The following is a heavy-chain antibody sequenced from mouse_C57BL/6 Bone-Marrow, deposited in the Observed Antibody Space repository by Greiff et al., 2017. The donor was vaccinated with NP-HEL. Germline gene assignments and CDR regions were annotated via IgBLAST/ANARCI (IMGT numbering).Heavy chain of an antibody. D-gene: IGHD2-4*01. V-gene: IGHV3-6*01. CDR3: ARDRGLRRFAY. CDR2: ISYDGSN. CDR1: GYSITSGYY. Sequence: EVKLQESGPGLVKPSQSLSLTCSVTGYSITSGYYWNWIRQFPGNKLEWMGYISYDGSNNYNPSLKNRISITRDTSKNQFFLKLNSVTTEDTATYYCARDRGLRRFAYWGQGTLVTVSA. J-gene: IGHJ3*01.